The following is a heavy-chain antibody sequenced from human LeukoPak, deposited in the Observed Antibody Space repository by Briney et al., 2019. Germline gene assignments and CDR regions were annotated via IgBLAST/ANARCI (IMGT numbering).Heavy chain of an antibody. CDR3: ARVSSVVVAADFDY. CDR1: GFTFSTYE. CDR2: ISSTGTTK. D-gene: IGHD2-15*01. V-gene: IGHV3-48*03. J-gene: IGHJ4*02. Sequence: GGSLRLSCAASGFTFSTYEMIWVRQAPGKGLEWLSYISSTGTTKYYADSVKGRFTISRDNVKNSLYLQMNSLRAEDTAVYYCARVSSVVVAADFDYWGQGTLVTVSS.